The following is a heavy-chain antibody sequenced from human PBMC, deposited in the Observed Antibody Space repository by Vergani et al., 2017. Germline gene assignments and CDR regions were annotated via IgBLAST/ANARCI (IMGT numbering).Heavy chain of an antibody. J-gene: IGHJ5*02. CDR3: VKGVGLGYRRSSDPWYLQS. D-gene: IGHD6-6*01. CDR1: GFVFNSYG. CDR2: VSYDGTHQ. V-gene: IGHV3-30*18. Sequence: QVQLVESGGGIVQPGRSLRLSCAASGFVFNSYGMHWVRQAPGKGLEWVAVVSYDGTHQVYSDSVKGRFIISRDASSDILHLHMNSLRPDDTAVYYCVKGVGLGYRRSSDPWYLQSWGQGTLVIVSS.